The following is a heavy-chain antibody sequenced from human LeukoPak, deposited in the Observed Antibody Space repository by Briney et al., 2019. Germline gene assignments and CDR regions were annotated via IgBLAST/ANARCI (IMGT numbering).Heavy chain of an antibody. CDR1: GYSFTSYW. CDR2: IYPGDSDT. Sequence: GESLKISCKGPGYSFTSYWIGWVRQMPGKGLEWMGIIYPGDSDTRYSPSFQGQVTISADKSISTAYLQWSSLKASDTAMYYCARLRTSNYYDSSGSDFDYWGQGTLVTVSS. J-gene: IGHJ4*02. D-gene: IGHD3-22*01. CDR3: ARLRTSNYYDSSGSDFDY. V-gene: IGHV5-51*01.